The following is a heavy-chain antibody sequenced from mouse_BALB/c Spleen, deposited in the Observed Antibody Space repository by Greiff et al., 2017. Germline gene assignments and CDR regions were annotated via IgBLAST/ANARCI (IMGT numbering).Heavy chain of an antibody. CDR1: GYTFSSYW. Sequence: VQLQQSGAELMKPGASVKISCKATGYTFSSYWIEWVKQRPGHGLEWIGEILPGSGSTNYNEKFKGKATFTADTSSNTAYMQLSSLTSEDSAVYYCARRGSSLYYFDYWGQGTTLTVSS. J-gene: IGHJ2*01. CDR2: ILPGSGST. D-gene: IGHD1-1*01. CDR3: ARRGSSLYYFDY. V-gene: IGHV1-9*01.